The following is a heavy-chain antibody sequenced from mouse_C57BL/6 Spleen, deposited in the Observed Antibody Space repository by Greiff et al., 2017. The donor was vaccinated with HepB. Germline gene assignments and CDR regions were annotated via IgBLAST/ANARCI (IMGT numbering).Heavy chain of an antibody. Sequence: EVKLMESGPELVKPGASVKISCKASGYSFTGYYMNWVKQSPEKSLEWIGEINPSTGGTTYNQKFKAKATLTVDKSSSTAYMQLKSLTSEDSAVYYCARGPYGSSFDYWGQGTTLTVSS. CDR1: GYSFTGYY. J-gene: IGHJ2*01. CDR2: INPSTGGT. D-gene: IGHD1-1*01. V-gene: IGHV1-42*01. CDR3: ARGPYGSSFDY.